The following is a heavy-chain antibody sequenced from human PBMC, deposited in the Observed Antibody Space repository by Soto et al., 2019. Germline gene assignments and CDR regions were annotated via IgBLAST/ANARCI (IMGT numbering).Heavy chain of an antibody. CDR1: GGSVSSKTAA. D-gene: IGHD3-9*01. CDR2: TYFRSKWYN. J-gene: IGHJ5*02. CDR3: ARVSFDHFVHWLDP. Sequence: SQTLSLTCAISGGSVSSKTAAWNWIRQSPSRGLEWLGRTYFRSKWYNDYAISVKSRITINPDTSKNQFSLLLNSVTPEDTAVYHCARVSFDHFVHWLDPWGQRSLVTVSS. V-gene: IGHV6-1*01.